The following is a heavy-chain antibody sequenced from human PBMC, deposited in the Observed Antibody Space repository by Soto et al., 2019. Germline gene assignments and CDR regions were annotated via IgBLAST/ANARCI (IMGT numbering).Heavy chain of an antibody. D-gene: IGHD3-22*01. V-gene: IGHV4-4*07. CDR1: VGSISIYY. Sequence: PSETLSITCTVSVGSISIYYWSWIRQPAGKGLEWIGRIYTSGSTNYNPSLKSRVTMSVDTSKNQFSLKLSSVTAADTAVYYCASHSYDSSGYYDHYWGQGTMVTVSS. CDR2: IYTSGST. J-gene: IGHJ4*02. CDR3: ASHSYDSSGYYDHY.